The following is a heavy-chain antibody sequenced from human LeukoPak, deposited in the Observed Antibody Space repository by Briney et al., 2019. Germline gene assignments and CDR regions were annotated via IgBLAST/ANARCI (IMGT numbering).Heavy chain of an antibody. J-gene: IGHJ4*02. CDR2: IQFDGNDK. CDR3: RDPFDY. CDR1: AFTFNNYG. V-gene: IGHV3-30*02. Sequence: GGSLRLSCAASAFTFNNYGMHWVRQAPGKGLEWVAFIQFDGNDKFYADSVKGRFTISRDNSENTLFLQMNSLRAEDTAVYYCRDPFDYWGQGTLVTVSS. D-gene: IGHD2/OR15-2a*01.